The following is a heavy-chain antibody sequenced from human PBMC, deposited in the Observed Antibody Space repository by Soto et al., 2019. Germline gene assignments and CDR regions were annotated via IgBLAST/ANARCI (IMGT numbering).Heavy chain of an antibody. Sequence: SETLSLTCTVSGGSISSYYWSWLRQPPGKGLEWIGYIYYSGSTNYNPSLKSRVTISIDTSKNQFSLELSSVTAADTAVYYCARGSDIVLGPGAKEFDPWGQGILVTVSS. CDR2: IYYSGST. CDR1: GGSISSYY. V-gene: IGHV4-59*12. D-gene: IGHD2-2*01. J-gene: IGHJ5*02. CDR3: ARGSDIVLGPGAKEFDP.